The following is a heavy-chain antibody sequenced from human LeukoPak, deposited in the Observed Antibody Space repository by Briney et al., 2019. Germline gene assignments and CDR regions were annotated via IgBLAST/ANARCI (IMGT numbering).Heavy chain of an antibody. Sequence: SETLSLTCTVSGGSISSGPYYWNWIRQPAGKGLEWIRRIYTSGSTNYNPSLKSRVTISVDTSKNQFSLKLSSVTAVDTAVYYCARLEGYYYDSSGYYYEKGLGYMDVWGEGTTVTVSS. CDR1: GGSISSGPYY. CDR3: ARLEGYYYDSSGYYYEKGLGYMDV. CDR2: IYTSGST. D-gene: IGHD3-22*01. J-gene: IGHJ6*03. V-gene: IGHV4-61*02.